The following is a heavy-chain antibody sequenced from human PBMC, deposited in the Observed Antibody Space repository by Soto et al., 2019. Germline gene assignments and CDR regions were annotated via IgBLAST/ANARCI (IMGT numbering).Heavy chain of an antibody. CDR1: GFTFDDYA. CDR3: AKVYDI. J-gene: IGHJ3*02. D-gene: IGHD2-8*01. CDR2: ISWNSGSI. V-gene: IGHV3-9*01. Sequence: EVQLVESGGGLVQPGRSLRLSCAASGFTFDDYAMHWVRQAPGKGLEWVSGISWNSGSIGYADSVKGRFTISRDNAKNSLYLKMNSLRAEDTALYYCAKVYDIWGQGTMVTVSS.